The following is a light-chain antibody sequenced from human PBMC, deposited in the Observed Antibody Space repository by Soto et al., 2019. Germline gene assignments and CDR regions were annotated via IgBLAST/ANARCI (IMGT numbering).Light chain of an antibody. CDR3: QQCYSTPLT. Sequence: DIQMTQSPSSLSASVGDRVTITCRASQSISSYLNWYQQKPGKAPKLLIYAASSLQSGVPSRFSGSGSGTDFTLTISSLQPEEFATYYCQQCYSTPLTFGPGTKVDIK. CDR1: QSISSY. CDR2: AAS. V-gene: IGKV1-39*01. J-gene: IGKJ3*01.